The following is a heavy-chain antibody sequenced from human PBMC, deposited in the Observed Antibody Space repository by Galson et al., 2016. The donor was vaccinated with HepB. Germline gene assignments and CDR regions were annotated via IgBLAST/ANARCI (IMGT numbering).Heavy chain of an antibody. J-gene: IGHJ4*02. Sequence: SVKVSCKASGGTFNSYAINWVRQAPGQGLEWMGGIIPIFGTANYAEKFQGRVTITADKSTSTAYMELSSLRSEDTAVYFCAGRVDYVGNSIWYFDYWGQGTLVTVSS. CDR2: IIPIFGTA. CDR3: AGRVDYVGNSIWYFDY. D-gene: IGHD4-23*01. V-gene: IGHV1-69*06. CDR1: GGTFNSYA.